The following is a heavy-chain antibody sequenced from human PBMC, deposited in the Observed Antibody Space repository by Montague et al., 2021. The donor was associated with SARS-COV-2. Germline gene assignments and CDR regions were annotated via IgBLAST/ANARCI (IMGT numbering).Heavy chain of an antibody. D-gene: IGHD6-13*01. V-gene: IGHV4-59*01. J-gene: IGHJ4*02. Sequence: SETLSLTCTVSGDSINNYYWSWIRQPPGKGLEWIGYINYSGSTHYNPSLQSQVTLSKDTSKNQFSLRLTSVTAADTAMYFCARAPIYRSSWYAYFDYWGQGTLVTVSS. CDR2: INYSGST. CDR3: ARAPIYRSSWYAYFDY. CDR1: GDSINNYY.